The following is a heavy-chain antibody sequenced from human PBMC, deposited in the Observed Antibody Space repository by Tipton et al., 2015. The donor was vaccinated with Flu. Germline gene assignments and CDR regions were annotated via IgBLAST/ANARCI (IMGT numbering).Heavy chain of an antibody. V-gene: IGHV4-59*01. Sequence: LSCSVSGGSISSYYWSWIRQSPGKGLEWIGYISYSGSTNYNPSLKSRVTISVDTSKNQFSLKLSSVTAAGTAVYYCARLSSNWYHQLDNWGQGTLVTVSS. D-gene: IGHD6-13*01. CDR1: GGSISSYY. CDR2: ISYSGST. CDR3: ARLSSNWYHQLDN. J-gene: IGHJ4*02.